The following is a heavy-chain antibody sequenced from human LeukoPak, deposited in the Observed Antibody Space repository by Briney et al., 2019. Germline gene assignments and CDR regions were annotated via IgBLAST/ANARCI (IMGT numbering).Heavy chain of an antibody. CDR1: GSTFSSYG. Sequence: GRSLRLSCAASGSTFSSYGMHWVRQAPGKGLEWVAVISYDGSNKYYADSVKGRFTISRDNSKNTLYLQMNSLRAEDTAVYYCAKDGGTDWYSYGRLDYWGQGTLVTVSS. D-gene: IGHD5-18*01. J-gene: IGHJ4*02. CDR3: AKDGGTDWYSYGRLDY. V-gene: IGHV3-30*18. CDR2: ISYDGSNK.